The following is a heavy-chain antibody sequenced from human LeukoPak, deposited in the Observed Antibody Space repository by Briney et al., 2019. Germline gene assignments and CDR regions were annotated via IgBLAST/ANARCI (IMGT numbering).Heavy chain of an antibody. CDR2: SNPNSGGT. J-gene: IGHJ5*02. CDR3: ARERITMVRGAKSNWFDP. D-gene: IGHD3-10*01. Sequence: GASVKVSCKASGYTFTGYYMHWVRLAPGQGLEWMGWSNPNSGGTNYAQKFQGRVTMTRDTSISTAYMELSRLRSDDTAVYYCARERITMVRGAKSNWFDPWGQGTLVTVSS. V-gene: IGHV1-2*02. CDR1: GYTFTGYY.